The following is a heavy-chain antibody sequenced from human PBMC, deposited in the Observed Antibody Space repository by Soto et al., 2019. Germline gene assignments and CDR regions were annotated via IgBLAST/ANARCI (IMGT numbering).Heavy chain of an antibody. CDR3: ARGHRGSGYSAY. CDR2: ISSSGSTI. J-gene: IGHJ4*02. CDR1: GFTFSSYE. V-gene: IGHV3-48*03. D-gene: IGHD3-22*01. Sequence: PGGSLRLSCAASGFTFSSYEMNWVRQAPGKGLEWVSYISSSGSTIYYADSVKGRFTISRDNAKNSLCLRMNSLRAEDTAVYYCARGHRGSGYSAYWGQGTLVTVSS.